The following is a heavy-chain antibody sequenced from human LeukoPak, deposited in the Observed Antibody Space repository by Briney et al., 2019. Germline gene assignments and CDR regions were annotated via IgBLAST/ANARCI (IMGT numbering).Heavy chain of an antibody. V-gene: IGHV3-30*04. CDR3: ARETPSRSGDY. CDR2: ISDDGSNK. D-gene: IGHD2-15*01. CDR1: GFTFSSYA. J-gene: IGHJ4*02. Sequence: GRSLRLSCAASGFTFSSYAMHWVRQAPGKGLEWVAVISDDGSNKYYADSVKGRFTISRDNSKNTMYLQMNSLRAADTAVYYCARETPSRSGDYWGQGTLVTVSS.